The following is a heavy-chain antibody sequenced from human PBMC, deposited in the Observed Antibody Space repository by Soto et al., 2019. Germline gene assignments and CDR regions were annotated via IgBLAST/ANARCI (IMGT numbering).Heavy chain of an antibody. D-gene: IGHD3-22*01. CDR3: ARGAYYYDSSGFYYSPVDY. CDR1: GYTFTGYY. CDR2: INPNSGGT. J-gene: IGHJ4*02. V-gene: IGHV1-2*02. Sequence: ASVKVSCKASGYTFTGYYMHWVRQAPGQGLEWMGWINPNSGGTNYAQKFQGRVTMTRDTSISTAYMELSRLRSDDTAVYYCARGAYYYDSSGFYYSPVDYWGQGTLVTVSS.